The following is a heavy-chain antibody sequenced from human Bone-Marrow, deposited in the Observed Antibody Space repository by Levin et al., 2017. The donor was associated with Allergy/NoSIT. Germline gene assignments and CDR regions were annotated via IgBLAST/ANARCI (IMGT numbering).Heavy chain of an antibody. V-gene: IGHV4-61*02. CDR2: INTSGNT. J-gene: IGHJ4*02. CDR1: GDSISSPNYF. Sequence: SETLSLTCTVSGDSISSPNYFWSWIRQPAGKGLQWIGRINTSGNTDYNPSLKSRVILSIDTSNNLFSLRLTSVTAADTAVYYCARDRGDFDYWGPGTRVTVSS. CDR3: ARDRGDFDY.